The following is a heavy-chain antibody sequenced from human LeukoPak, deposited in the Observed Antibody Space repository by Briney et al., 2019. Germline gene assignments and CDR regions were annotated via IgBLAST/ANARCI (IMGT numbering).Heavy chain of an antibody. CDR3: ATTVAILRRYGPYYFDY. CDR1: GYTFTSYD. J-gene: IGHJ4*02. V-gene: IGHV1-8*01. CDR2: MNPNSGNT. Sequence: GASVKVSCKASGYTFTSYDINWVRQATGQGLEWMGWMNPNSGNTGYAQKFQGRVTMTEDTSTDTAYMELSSLRSEDTAVYYCATTVAILRRYGPYYFDYWGQGTLVTVSS. D-gene: IGHD4-23*01.